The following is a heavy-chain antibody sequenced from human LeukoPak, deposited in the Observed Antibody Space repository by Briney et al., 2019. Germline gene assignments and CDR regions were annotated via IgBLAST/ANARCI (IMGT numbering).Heavy chain of an antibody. CDR3: VAAYDGSAPFNDDVFNL. CDR2: FDPEDVEI. V-gene: IGHV1-24*01. J-gene: IGHJ3*01. CDR1: GQSLSELS. Sequence: ASVKVSCKVSGQSLSELSIHWVRQAPGKGPGWMGGFDPEDVEISYAQKVQGRVTMTEDTSTDTAYMEMSSLRSEDTALYYCVAAYDGSAPFNDDVFNLWGQGTMVIVSS. D-gene: IGHD3-22*01.